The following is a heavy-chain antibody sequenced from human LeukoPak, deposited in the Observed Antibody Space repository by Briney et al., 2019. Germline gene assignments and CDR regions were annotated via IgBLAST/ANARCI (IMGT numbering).Heavy chain of an antibody. D-gene: IGHD6-19*01. CDR1: GGSISSYY. CDR3: ARGSSSGWSSLGYYYYYGMDV. V-gene: IGHV4-59*01. Sequence: SETLSLTCTVSGGSISSYYWSWIRQPPGKGLEWIGYIYYSGSTIYNPSLKSRVTISVDTSKNQFSLKLSSVTAADTAVYYCARGSSSGWSSLGYYYYYGMDVWGQGTTVTVSS. J-gene: IGHJ6*02. CDR2: IYYSGST.